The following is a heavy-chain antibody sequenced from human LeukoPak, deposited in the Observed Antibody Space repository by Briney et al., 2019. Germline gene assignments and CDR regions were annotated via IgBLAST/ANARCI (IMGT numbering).Heavy chain of an antibody. CDR2: IYYSGST. Sequence: SETLSLTCTVSGGSISSYYWSWIRQPPGKGLEWVGYIYYSGSTNYNPSLKSRVTISVDTSKNQFSLKLSSVTAADTAVYYCARGSNPSYYYGMDVWGQGTTVTVSS. J-gene: IGHJ6*02. CDR1: GGSISSYY. V-gene: IGHV4-59*01. CDR3: ARGSNPSYYYGMDV. D-gene: IGHD1-14*01.